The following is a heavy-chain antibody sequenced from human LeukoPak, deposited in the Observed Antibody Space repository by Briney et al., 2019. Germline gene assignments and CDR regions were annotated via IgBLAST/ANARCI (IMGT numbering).Heavy chain of an antibody. J-gene: IGHJ6*03. CDR1: GFTFSSYA. CDR2: ISGSGGST. V-gene: IGHV3-23*01. Sequence: GGSLRLFCGASGFTFSSYAMSWVRQAPGKGLEWVSTISGSGGSTYYADSVKGRFTISRDISKNTLYLQTNSLRAEDTAVYYWAHGLYYMDVWGKGTTVTVSS. CDR3: AHGLYYMDV.